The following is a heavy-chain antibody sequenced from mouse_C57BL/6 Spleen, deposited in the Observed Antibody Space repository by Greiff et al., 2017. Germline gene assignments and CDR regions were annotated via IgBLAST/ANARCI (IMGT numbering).Heavy chain of an antibody. CDR1: GFSLTSYG. J-gene: IGHJ2*01. CDR2: IWSGGST. CDR3: ARNSDYYGSSYFDY. D-gene: IGHD1-1*01. Sequence: VQLQQSGPGLVQPSQCLSITCTVSGFSLTSYGVHWVRQSPGKGLEWLGVIWSGGSTDYNAAFISRLSISKDNSTSQVLFKMNILQADDTAIYSCARNSDYYGSSYFDYWGQGTTLTVSS. V-gene: IGHV2-2*01.